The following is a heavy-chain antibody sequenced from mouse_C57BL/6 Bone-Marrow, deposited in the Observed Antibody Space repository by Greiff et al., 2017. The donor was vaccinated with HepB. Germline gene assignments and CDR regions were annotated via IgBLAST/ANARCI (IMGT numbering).Heavy chain of an antibody. V-gene: IGHV10-1*01. J-gene: IGHJ4*01. CDR1: GFSFNTYA. CDR2: IRSKSNNYAT. CDR3: VRQRAYKGLAMDY. Sequence: VQLVESGGGLVQPQGSLKLSCAASGFSFNTYAMNWVRQAPGKGLEWVARIRSKSNNYATYYADSVKDRFTISRDDSESMLYLQMNNLKTEDTAMYYCVRQRAYKGLAMDYWGQGTSATVSS. D-gene: IGHD6-5*01.